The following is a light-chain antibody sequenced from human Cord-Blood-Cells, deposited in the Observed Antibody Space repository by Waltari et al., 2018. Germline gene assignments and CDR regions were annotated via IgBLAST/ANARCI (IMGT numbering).Light chain of an antibody. CDR3: VLYMGSGISV. Sequence: QTVVTQEPSFSVSPGGTVTLTCGLSSGAVPTRYYASWYQQTPGQAPRTLLSSTNTRSSGVPDRFSGSILGNKAALTITGAQADDESDYYCVLYMGSGISVFGGGTKLTVL. CDR1: SGAVPTRYY. J-gene: IGLJ3*02. CDR2: STN. V-gene: IGLV8-61*01.